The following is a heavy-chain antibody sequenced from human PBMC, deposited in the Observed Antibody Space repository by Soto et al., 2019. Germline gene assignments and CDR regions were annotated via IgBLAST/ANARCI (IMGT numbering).Heavy chain of an antibody. J-gene: IGHJ6*02. CDR3: ASVMREEWSYYCGMDV. V-gene: IGHV1-8*01. CDR2: MNPNSGNT. Sequence: QVQLVQSGAEVKKPGASVKVSCKASGYTFTSYDINWVRQATGQGLEWMGWMNPNSGNTGYAQKFQGRVTMTRNPPIRTAYMGLGSLRSEATAVYYCASVMREEWSYYCGMDVWGQGTTVTVSS. D-gene: IGHD3-3*01. CDR1: GYTFTSYD.